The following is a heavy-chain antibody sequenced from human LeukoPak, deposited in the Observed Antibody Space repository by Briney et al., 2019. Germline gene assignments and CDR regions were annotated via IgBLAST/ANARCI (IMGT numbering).Heavy chain of an antibody. CDR2: ISGSGGST. Sequence: GGSLRLSCAASGFTFSSYAMSWVRQAPGKGLEWASAISGSGGSTYYADSVKGRFTISRDNSKNTLYLQMNSLRAEDTAVYYCAKVGGGYCSSTSCQNVDYWGQGTLVTVSS. CDR1: GFTFSSYA. J-gene: IGHJ4*02. D-gene: IGHD2-2*03. CDR3: AKVGGGYCSSTSCQNVDY. V-gene: IGHV3-23*01.